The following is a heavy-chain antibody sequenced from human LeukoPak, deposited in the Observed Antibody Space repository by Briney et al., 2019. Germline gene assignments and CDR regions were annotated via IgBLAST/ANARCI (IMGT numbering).Heavy chain of an antibody. CDR3: ARSPPAPTVVNYHFDY. V-gene: IGHV1-69*02. CDR2: IIPILGIA. D-gene: IGHD4-23*01. Sequence: SVKVSCKASGGTFSSYTISLVRQAPRQGLEWMGRIIPILGIANYAQKFQGRVTITADKSTSTAYMELSSLRSEDTAVYYCARSPPAPTVVNYHFDYWGQGTLVTVSS. CDR1: GGTFSSYT. J-gene: IGHJ4*02.